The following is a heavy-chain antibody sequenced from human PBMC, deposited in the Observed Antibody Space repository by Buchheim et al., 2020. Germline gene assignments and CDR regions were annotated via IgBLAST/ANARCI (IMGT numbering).Heavy chain of an antibody. CDR3: AGGELLWDY. CDR2: IIPILGIA. J-gene: IGHJ4*02. V-gene: IGHV1-69*04. CDR1: GGTFSSYA. D-gene: IGHD1-26*01. Sequence: QVQLVQSGAEVKKPGSSVKVSCKASGGTFSSYAISWVRQAPGQGLEWMGRIIPILGIANYAQQFQGRVTITADKSTSTAHTGLRSLRSEDTAVYYCAGGELLWDYWGQGTL.